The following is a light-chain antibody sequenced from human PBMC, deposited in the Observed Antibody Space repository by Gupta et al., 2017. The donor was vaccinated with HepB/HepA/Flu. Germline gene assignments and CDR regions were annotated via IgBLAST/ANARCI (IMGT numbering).Light chain of an antibody. CDR1: QGISSY. CDR2: SAS. Sequence: DIQLTQSPYFLSASVGDRVTITCRASQGISSYLAWYQQISEKAPRLLIYSASTLQSGVPSRFSGNGSWREYTLTIISRQPEDFATYFCRQHNPYPLTFGGGTKVEIK. CDR3: RQHNPYPLT. J-gene: IGKJ4*01. V-gene: IGKV1-9*01.